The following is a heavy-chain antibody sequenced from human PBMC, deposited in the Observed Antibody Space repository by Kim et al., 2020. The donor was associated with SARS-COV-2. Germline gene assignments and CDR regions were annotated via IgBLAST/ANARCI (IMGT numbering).Heavy chain of an antibody. V-gene: IGHV1-69*04. Sequence: SVKVSCKASGGTFSSYAISWVRQAPGQGLEWMGRIIPILGIANYAQKFQGRVTITADKSTSTAYMELSSLRSEDTAVYYCARAGEGPSDHYYYYYMDVWGKGTTVTVSS. J-gene: IGHJ6*03. CDR1: GGTFSSYA. D-gene: IGHD7-27*01. CDR2: IIPILGIA. CDR3: ARAGEGPSDHYYYYYMDV.